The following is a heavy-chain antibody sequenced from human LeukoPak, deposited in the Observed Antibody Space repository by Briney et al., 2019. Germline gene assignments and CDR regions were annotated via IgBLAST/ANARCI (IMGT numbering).Heavy chain of an antibody. J-gene: IGHJ4*02. CDR1: GGSISNYY. Sequence: SETLSLTCTVSGGSISNYYWTWIRQPPGKGLEWIGNIYYSGSTYYNPSLKSRVTISVDTPKNQFSLKLTSATAADTAVYYCARLSGSPHPPFDYWGQGTLVTVSS. D-gene: IGHD1-26*01. CDR2: IYYSGST. V-gene: IGHV4-59*08. CDR3: ARLSGSPHPPFDY.